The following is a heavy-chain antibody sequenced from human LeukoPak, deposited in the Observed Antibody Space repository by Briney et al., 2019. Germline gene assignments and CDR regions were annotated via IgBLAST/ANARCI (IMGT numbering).Heavy chain of an antibody. CDR1: GFTFSNAW. V-gene: IGHV3-15*01. CDR3: TTARYCSGGSCRWFDP. CDR2: IKSKTDGGTT. J-gene: IGHJ5*02. D-gene: IGHD2-15*01. Sequence: PGGSLRLSCAASGFTFSNAWMSWVRQAPGKGLEWVGRIKSKTDGGTTDYAAPVKGRFTISRDDSKNTLYLQMNSLKTEDTAVYYCTTARYCSGGSCRWFDPWGQGTLVTVSS.